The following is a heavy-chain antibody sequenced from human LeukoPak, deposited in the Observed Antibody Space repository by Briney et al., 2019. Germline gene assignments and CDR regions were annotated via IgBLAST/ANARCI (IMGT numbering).Heavy chain of an antibody. Sequence: GASVKVSCKASGYTYTSYDINWVRQATGPGLEWMGWMNPNSGNTGYAQKFQGRATMTRNTSISTAYMELSSLRSEDTAVYYCARKGETSNTDYWGQGTLVTVSS. J-gene: IGHJ4*02. CDR2: MNPNSGNT. D-gene: IGHD3-16*01. V-gene: IGHV1-8*01. CDR1: GYTYTSYD. CDR3: ARKGETSNTDY.